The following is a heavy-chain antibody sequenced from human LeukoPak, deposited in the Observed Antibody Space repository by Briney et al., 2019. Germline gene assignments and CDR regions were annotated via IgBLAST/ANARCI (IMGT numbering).Heavy chain of an antibody. Sequence: PGGSLRLSCAASGFTFSSYGMHWVRQAPGKGLEWVAVIWYDGSNKYYADSVKGRFTISRDNSKNTLYLQMNSLRAEDTAVYYCAREGVLAALWHWGQGTLVTVSS. CDR2: IWYDGSNK. CDR3: AREGVLAALWH. CDR1: GFTFSSYG. V-gene: IGHV3-33*01. J-gene: IGHJ4*02. D-gene: IGHD3-3*02.